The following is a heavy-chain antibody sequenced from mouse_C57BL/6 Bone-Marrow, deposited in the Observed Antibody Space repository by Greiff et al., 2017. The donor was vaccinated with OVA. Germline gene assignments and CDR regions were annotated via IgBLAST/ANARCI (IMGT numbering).Heavy chain of an antibody. CDR1: GYAFTNYL. D-gene: IGHD1-1*01. J-gene: IGHJ2*01. CDR3: ARGYYYGSSYVDY. Sequence: SGAELVRPGTSVKVSCKASGYAFTNYLIEWVKQRPGQGLAWIGVINPGSGGTNYNEKFKGKATLTADKSSSTAYMQLSSLTSEDSAVYFCARGYYYGSSYVDYWGQGTTLTVSS. V-gene: IGHV1-54*01. CDR2: INPGSGGT.